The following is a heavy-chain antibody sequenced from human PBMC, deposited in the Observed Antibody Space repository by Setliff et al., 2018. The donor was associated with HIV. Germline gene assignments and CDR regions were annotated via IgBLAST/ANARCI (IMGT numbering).Heavy chain of an antibody. V-gene: IGHV4-38-2*01. CDR2: VYHTGST. Sequence: PSETLSLTCGVSGYTMSSGYYWGWIRQPPGKGLEWIGNVYHTGSTNYNPSLKSRVTISVDTSKNQFSLKLSSVTAADTAVYYCNIYYYYYMDVWGKGTTVTVS. J-gene: IGHJ6*03. CDR3: NIYYYYYMDV. CDR1: GYTMSSGYY.